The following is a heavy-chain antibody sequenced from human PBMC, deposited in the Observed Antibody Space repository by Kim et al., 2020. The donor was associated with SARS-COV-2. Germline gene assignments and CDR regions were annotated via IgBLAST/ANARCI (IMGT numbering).Heavy chain of an antibody. D-gene: IGHD5-12*01. V-gene: IGHV3-21*01. CDR1: GFTFSSYS. Sequence: GGSLRLSCAASGFTFSSYSMNWVRQAPGKGLEWVSSISSSSSYIYYADSVKGRFTISRDNAKNSLYLQMNSLRAEDTAVYYCARDLKRWLIKGFDYWGQGTLVTVSS. CDR2: ISSSSSYI. CDR3: ARDLKRWLIKGFDY. J-gene: IGHJ4*02.